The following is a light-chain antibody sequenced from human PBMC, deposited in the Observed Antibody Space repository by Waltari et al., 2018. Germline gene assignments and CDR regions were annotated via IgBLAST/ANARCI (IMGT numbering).Light chain of an antibody. J-gene: IGLJ2*01. CDR3: YSTDSSGDFRI. CDR2: EDR. V-gene: IGLV3-10*01. Sequence: SYELTQPPSVSVSPGQTARITCSGNALPQKYAYWYQQKSGQAPVLVIYEDRKRPSGIPERFSGSSSGPMATLTNSGAQVEDEADYYCYSTDSSGDFRIFGGGTKLTVL. CDR1: ALPQKY.